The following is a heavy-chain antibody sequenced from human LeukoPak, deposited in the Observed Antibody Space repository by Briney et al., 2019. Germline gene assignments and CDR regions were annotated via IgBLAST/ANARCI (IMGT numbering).Heavy chain of an antibody. J-gene: IGHJ4*02. CDR2: MNHNSGNT. CDR1: VYTFTIYD. V-gene: IGHV1-8*01. Sequence: GASVRVSSKASVYTFTIYDINWVRQAPGQGREWMGWMNHNSGNTGYTQKFQGRVTMTRNTSISTAYMELSSLRSEDTAVYYCARGTLVRENGNWGQGTLVTVSS. CDR3: ARGTLVRENGN. D-gene: IGHD2-2*01.